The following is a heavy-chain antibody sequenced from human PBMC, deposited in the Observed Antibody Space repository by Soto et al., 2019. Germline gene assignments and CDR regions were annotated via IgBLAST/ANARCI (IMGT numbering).Heavy chain of an antibody. D-gene: IGHD3-16*01. J-gene: IGHJ4*02. CDR1: GFAFSRSA. CDR2: ISEGGGTT. Sequence: EVQLLESGGGLIQPGGSLRLSCAASGFAFSRSAMAWVRQAPEKGLEWVSSISEGGGTTFYAGSVEGRFTISRDNSKNTLYLQMNSVRAADTAVYYCAKGGYRHAYDWGRG. V-gene: IGHV3-23*01. CDR3: AKGGYRHAYD.